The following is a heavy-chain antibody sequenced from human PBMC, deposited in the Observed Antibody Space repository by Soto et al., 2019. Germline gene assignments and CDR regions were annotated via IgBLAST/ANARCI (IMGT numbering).Heavy chain of an antibody. D-gene: IGHD6-13*01. CDR1: GGSISSSSY. CDR2: IYSIGST. CDR3: RRSSRYSTDV. Sequence: QLQLQESGPGLVKPSETLSLTCTVSGGSISSSSYWGWIRQPPGKGLEWIGSIYSIGSTYYNPSPKGRVTISVDTSKNQFSLKLSSVTAADTAVYYCRRSSRYSTDVWGQGTTVTVSS. V-gene: IGHV4-39*01. J-gene: IGHJ6*02.